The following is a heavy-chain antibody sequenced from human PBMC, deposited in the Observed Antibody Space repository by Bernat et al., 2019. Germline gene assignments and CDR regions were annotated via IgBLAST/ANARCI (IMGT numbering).Heavy chain of an antibody. V-gene: IGHV3-23*01. CDR2: ISGSGGST. CDR1: GFTFSSYA. D-gene: IGHD2-2*01. CDR3: AKDNRYCSSTSCYGGYY. Sequence: EVQLLESGGGLVQPGGSLRLSCAASGFTFSSYAMSWVRQAPGKGLEWVSAISGSGGSTYYADSEKGRFTISRDNSKNTLYLKMNSLRAENTAVDYCAKDNRYCSSTSCYGGYYWGQGTLVTVSS. J-gene: IGHJ4*02.